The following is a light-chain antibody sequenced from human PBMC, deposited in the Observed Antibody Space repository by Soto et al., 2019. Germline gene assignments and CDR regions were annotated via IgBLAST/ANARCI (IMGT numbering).Light chain of an antibody. CDR1: SGDVGGYEY. CDR2: EVS. J-gene: IGLJ2*01. V-gene: IGLV2-14*01. Sequence: QSALTQPASVSGSPGQSITISCTGTSGDVGGYEYVAWYQQHPGKAPKLMIYEVSNRPSGVSDRFSGSKSVNTASLTISGLQAEDEADYFCSSYTSSSTVIFGGGTKVTVL. CDR3: SSYTSSSTVI.